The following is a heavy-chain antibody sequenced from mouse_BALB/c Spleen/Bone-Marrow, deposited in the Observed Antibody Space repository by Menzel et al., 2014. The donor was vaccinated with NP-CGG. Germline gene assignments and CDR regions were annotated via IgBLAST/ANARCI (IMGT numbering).Heavy chain of an antibody. CDR3: ARRRTFITSVVDYFDV. CDR2: IYPGDGNT. V-gene: IGHV1-82*01. J-gene: IGHJ1*01. CDR1: GYVFGSSW. Sequence: VKLQESGPELVKPGASVKISCRASGYVFGSSWMNWVKQRPGQGLEWIGRIYPGDGNTNYNGKFKGKATLTADTSSSTAYMQISSLTSVDSAVYFCARRRTFITSVVDYFDVWGAGTTVTVSS. D-gene: IGHD1-1*02.